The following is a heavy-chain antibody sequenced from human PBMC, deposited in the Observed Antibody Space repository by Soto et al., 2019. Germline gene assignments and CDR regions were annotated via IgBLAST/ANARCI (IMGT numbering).Heavy chain of an antibody. V-gene: IGHV4-34*01. CDR3: ARDWAAAGFDY. Sequence: SETLSLTCAVYGGSFSGYYWSWIRQPPGKGLEWIGEINHSGSTNYNPSLKSRVTISVGTSKNQFSLKLSSVTAADTAVYYCARDWAAAGFDYWGQGTLVTVSS. CDR1: GGSFSGYY. J-gene: IGHJ4*02. CDR2: INHSGST. D-gene: IGHD6-13*01.